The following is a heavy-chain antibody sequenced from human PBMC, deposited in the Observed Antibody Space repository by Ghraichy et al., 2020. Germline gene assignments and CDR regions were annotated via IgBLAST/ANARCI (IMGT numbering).Heavy chain of an antibody. J-gene: IGHJ4*02. CDR1: GYTFTSYD. CDR3: ARGFVVGATWVY. V-gene: IGHV1-8*01. CDR2: MNPNSGNT. D-gene: IGHD1-26*01. Sequence: SVKVSCKASGYTFTSYDINWVRQATGQGLEWMGWMNPNSGNTGYAQKFQGRVTMTRNTSISTAYMELSSLRSEDTAVYYCARGFVVGATWVYWGQGTLVTVSS.